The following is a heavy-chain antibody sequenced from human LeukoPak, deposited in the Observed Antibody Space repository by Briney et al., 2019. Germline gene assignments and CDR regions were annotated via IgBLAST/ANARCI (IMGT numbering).Heavy chain of an antibody. Sequence: GGSLRLSGAASGFTLSSYAISWVRRAPGKGLEWVSAISGSGGSTYYADSVKGRFTISRDNSKNTLYLQMNSLRAEDTAVYYCAKLDGLLFDYWGQGTLVTVSS. CDR3: AKLDGLLFDY. D-gene: IGHD1-26*01. J-gene: IGHJ4*02. V-gene: IGHV3-23*01. CDR1: GFTLSSYA. CDR2: ISGSGGST.